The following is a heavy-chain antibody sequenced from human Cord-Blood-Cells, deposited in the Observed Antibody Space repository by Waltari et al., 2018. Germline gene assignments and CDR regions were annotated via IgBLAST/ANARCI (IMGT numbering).Heavy chain of an antibody. V-gene: IGHV3-23*01. D-gene: IGHD3-3*01. CDR2: MRGCGGST. Sequence: EVPLLESGGGLVQPGGSLRLSCAASGFTFSSYAMSWVRQDPGKGREWVSAMRGCGGSTYYADSGKGRVTNSRDNSKNTLYLQMNSLRAEDTAVYYCAKVHDLWSVPDAFDIWGQGTMVTVSS. CDR1: GFTFSSYA. CDR3: AKVHDLWSVPDAFDI. J-gene: IGHJ3*02.